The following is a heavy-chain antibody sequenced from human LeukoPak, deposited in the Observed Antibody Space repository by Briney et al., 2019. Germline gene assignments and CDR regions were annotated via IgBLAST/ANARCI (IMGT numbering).Heavy chain of an antibody. Sequence: GRSLTLSCAASGFTFSRYGMHWVRQAPGKGLEWVAVVWDNGINKFYADSMKGRFTISRDNSKHTLSLHMNSLRAEDTAVYYCVKVPAPYSLGDAWGKGTTVTVSS. CDR2: VWDNGINK. CDR1: GFTFSRYG. V-gene: IGHV3-33*06. J-gene: IGHJ6*04. D-gene: IGHD3-16*01. CDR3: VKVPAPYSLGDA.